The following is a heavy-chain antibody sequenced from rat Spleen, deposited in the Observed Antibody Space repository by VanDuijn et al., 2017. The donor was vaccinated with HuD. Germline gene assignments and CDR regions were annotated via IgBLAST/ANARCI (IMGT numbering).Heavy chain of an antibody. J-gene: IGHJ3*01. Sequence: QVQLMESGPGLVQPSETLSLTCTVSGFSLTSNTIHWVRQPPGKGLEWMGGIWGDGSTDYNSALKSRLRISRDTSKSQVFLKMNSLQTDDTVIYFCARSYGGYTSNWFPYWGQGTLVTVSS. CDR3: ARSYGGYTSNWFPY. CDR2: IWGDGST. D-gene: IGHD1-11*01. V-gene: IGHV2-1*01. CDR1: GFSLTSNT.